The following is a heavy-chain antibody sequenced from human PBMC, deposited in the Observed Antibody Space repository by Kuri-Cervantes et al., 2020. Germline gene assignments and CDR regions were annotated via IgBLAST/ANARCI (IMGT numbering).Heavy chain of an antibody. Sequence: SETLSLTCAVSGGSTSSGGYSWSWIRQPPGKGLEWIGYIYHSGSTNYNPSLKSRVTMSVDTSKNQFSLKLNSMTPADTAVYYCARTGGWHFDNWGQGTLVTVSS. CDR1: GGSTSSGGYS. J-gene: IGHJ4*02. CDR2: IYHSGST. D-gene: IGHD6-19*01. V-gene: IGHV4-30-2*02. CDR3: ARTGGWHFDN.